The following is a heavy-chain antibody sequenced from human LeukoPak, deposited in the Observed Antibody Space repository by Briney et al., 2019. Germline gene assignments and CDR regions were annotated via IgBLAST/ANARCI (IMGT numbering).Heavy chain of an antibody. V-gene: IGHV4-34*01. D-gene: IGHD3-3*01. Sequence: SETLSLTCAVYGGSFSGYYWSWIRQPPGKGLEWIGEINHSGSTNYNPSLKSRVTISVDTSKNQFSLKLSSVTAADTAVYYCARGLPRFARLSYGMDVWGQGTLVTVSS. J-gene: IGHJ6*02. CDR2: INHSGST. CDR1: GGSFSGYY. CDR3: ARGLPRFARLSYGMDV.